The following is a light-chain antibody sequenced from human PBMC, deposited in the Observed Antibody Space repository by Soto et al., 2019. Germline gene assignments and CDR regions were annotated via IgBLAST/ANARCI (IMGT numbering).Light chain of an antibody. Sequence: DIQMTQSPSAMSASVGDRVTITCRASQDISNFLAWFQQKPGKVPQRLIYAASSLQSGVPSRFSGSGSGTEFTLTISSLQSEDFATYYCLQHNRYPWTFGQGTKVDIK. CDR2: AAS. CDR3: LQHNRYPWT. J-gene: IGKJ1*01. V-gene: IGKV1-17*03. CDR1: QDISNF.